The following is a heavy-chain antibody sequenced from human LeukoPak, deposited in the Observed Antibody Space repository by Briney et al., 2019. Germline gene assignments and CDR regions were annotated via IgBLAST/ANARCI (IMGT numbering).Heavy chain of an antibody. D-gene: IGHD4-17*01. V-gene: IGHV3-21*01. CDR1: GFTFSSYS. Sequence: PGWSLRLSCAASGFTFSSYSMNWVRQAPGKELEWVSSISSSSSYIYYADSVKGRFTISRDNAKNSLYLQMNSLRAEDTAVYYCARDYGDFDFDYWGQGTLVTVSS. CDR3: ARDYGDFDFDY. J-gene: IGHJ4*02. CDR2: ISSSSSYI.